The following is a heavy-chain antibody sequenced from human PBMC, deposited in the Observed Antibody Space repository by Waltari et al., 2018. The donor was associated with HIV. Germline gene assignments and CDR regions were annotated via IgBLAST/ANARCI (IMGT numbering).Heavy chain of an antibody. D-gene: IGHD3-9*01. CDR1: GFTFRSYG. CDR2: SSYDGSNK. V-gene: IGHV3-30*18. CDR3: AKDTDLTGFFYYYGLDV. Sequence: QVQLVESGGGVVQPGRSLRLSCAATGFTFRSYGMHWVSQDSGKGLEWLSVSSYDGSNKYYADSVKGRFTISRDNSKNTLYLQMNSRRAEDTAVYYCAKDTDLTGFFYYYGLDVWGQGTTVTVSS. J-gene: IGHJ6*02.